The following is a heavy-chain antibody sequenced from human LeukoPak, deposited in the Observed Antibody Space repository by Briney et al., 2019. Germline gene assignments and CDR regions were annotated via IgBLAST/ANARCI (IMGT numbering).Heavy chain of an antibody. V-gene: IGHV4-30-4*01. D-gene: IGHD7-27*01. CDR1: GGSISSDKHY. J-gene: IGHJ5*02. CDR2: IYYSGST. Sequence: SETLSLTCTVSGGSISSDKHYWSWIRQPPGKGLEWIGYIYYSGSTYCNPSLKSQITISVNTSNNQFSLKLSSVTATDTAVYYCASTQANWGSRNWFDPWGQGTLVTVSS. CDR3: ASTQANWGSRNWFDP.